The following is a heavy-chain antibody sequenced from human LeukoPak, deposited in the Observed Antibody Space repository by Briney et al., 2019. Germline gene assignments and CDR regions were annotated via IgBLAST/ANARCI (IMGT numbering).Heavy chain of an antibody. CDR1: GYTFTGYY. Sequence: ASVKVSCKASGYTFTGYYMHWVRQAPGQGLEWMGWINPNSGGTNYAQKFQGRVTMTRDTSISTAYMELSRLRSDDTAVYYCVRDSGYDFWGGNSGVYYFDYWGQGTLVTVSS. D-gene: IGHD3-3*01. V-gene: IGHV1-2*02. J-gene: IGHJ4*02. CDR2: INPNSGGT. CDR3: VRDSGYDFWGGNSGVYYFDY.